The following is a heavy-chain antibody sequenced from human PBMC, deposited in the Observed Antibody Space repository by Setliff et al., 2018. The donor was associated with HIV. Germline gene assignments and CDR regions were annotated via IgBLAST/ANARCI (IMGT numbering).Heavy chain of an antibody. CDR3: TTRSGWHYYYYMDV. CDR2: IWYDGSNK. J-gene: IGHJ6*03. V-gene: IGHV3-33*03. CDR1: GFVFSDYY. Sequence: PGGSLRLSCVASGFVFSDYYMTWIRQAPGKGLEWVAVIWYDGSNKYYADSVKGRFTISRDNAKNSLYLQMNSLKTEDTAVYYCTTRSGWHYYYYMDVWGKGTTVTVSS. D-gene: IGHD6-19*01.